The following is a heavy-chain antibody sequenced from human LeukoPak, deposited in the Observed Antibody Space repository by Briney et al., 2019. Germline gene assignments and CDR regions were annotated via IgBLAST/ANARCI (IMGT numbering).Heavy chain of an antibody. CDR3: TREIQLWFRPGKY. Sequence: GGSLRLSCTASGFTFGDYAMSWFRQAPGKGLEWVGFIRSKAYGGTTECAASVKGRFTISRDDSKSIAYLQMNSLKTEDTAVYYCTREIQLWFRPGKYWDQGTLVTVSS. CDR1: GFTFGDYA. D-gene: IGHD5-18*01. V-gene: IGHV3-49*03. J-gene: IGHJ4*02. CDR2: IRSKAYGGTT.